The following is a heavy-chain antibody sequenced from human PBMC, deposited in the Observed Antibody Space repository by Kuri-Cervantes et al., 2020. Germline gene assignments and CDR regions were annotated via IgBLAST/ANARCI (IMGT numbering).Heavy chain of an antibody. D-gene: IGHD2-21*02. J-gene: IGHJ4*02. V-gene: IGHV1-18*01. CDR1: GYTFTSYG. CDR3: ARGYCGGDCYFDY. CDR2: ISAYNGNT. Sequence: ASVKVSCKASGYTFTSYGISWVRQAPGQGLEWMGWISAYNGNTNYAQKLQGRVTMTTDTSISTAYMELSSLRSEDTAVYYCARGYCGGDCYFDYWGQGTLVTVSS.